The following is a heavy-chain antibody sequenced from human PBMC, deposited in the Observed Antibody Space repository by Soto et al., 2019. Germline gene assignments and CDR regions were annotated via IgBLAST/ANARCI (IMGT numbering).Heavy chain of an antibody. CDR1: GVSFGNNG. CDR3: AKSLRGVMIDFDY. CDR2: IRGSAGST. V-gene: IGHV3-23*01. J-gene: IGHJ4*02. D-gene: IGHD3-10*01. Sequence: AAFGVSFGNNGVSLIRQTPGKGLEWVSAIRGSAGSTYYADSVKGRFTISRDNSKNMLYLQMNSLRAEDTALYYCAKSLRGVMIDFDYWGQGTLVTVSS.